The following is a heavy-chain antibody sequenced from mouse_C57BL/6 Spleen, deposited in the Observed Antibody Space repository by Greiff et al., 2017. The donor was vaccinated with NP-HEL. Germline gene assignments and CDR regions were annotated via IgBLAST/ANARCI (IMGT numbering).Heavy chain of an antibody. D-gene: IGHD2-3*01. CDR1: GYTFTSYW. Sequence: VQLQQSGAELVKPGASVKLSCKASGYTFTSYWMQWVKQRPGQGLEWIGEIDPSDSYTNYNQKFKGKATLTVDTSSSTAYMQLSSLTSEDSAVYYCARDSDGYSHYWGQGTTRTVSS. J-gene: IGHJ2*01. CDR2: IDPSDSYT. CDR3: ARDSDGYSHY. V-gene: IGHV1-50*01.